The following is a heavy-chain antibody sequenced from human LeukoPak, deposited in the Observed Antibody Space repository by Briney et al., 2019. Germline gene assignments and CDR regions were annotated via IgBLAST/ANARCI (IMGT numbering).Heavy chain of an antibody. CDR1: GFTFSDYY. CDR2: ISSSGSTI. D-gene: IGHD3-3*01. Sequence: GGSLRLSCAASGFTFSDYYMSWIRQAPGKGLEWVSYISSSGSTIYYADSVKGRFTISRDNAKNSLHLQMNSLRAEDTAVYYCASYRFRITIFGVVILPFDPWGQGTLVTVSS. V-gene: IGHV3-11*04. CDR3: ASYRFRITIFGVVILPFDP. J-gene: IGHJ5*02.